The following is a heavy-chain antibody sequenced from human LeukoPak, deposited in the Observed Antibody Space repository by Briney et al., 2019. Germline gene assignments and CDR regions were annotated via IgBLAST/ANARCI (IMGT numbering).Heavy chain of an antibody. Sequence: GGSLRLSCAASGITASNNYMNWVRQAPGKGLEWVSAIHTGGSSYADSVEGRFTISIDASANTLHLQMNSLRPEDTAVYYCARDGGFGGPPGDNWFDSWGQGTLVTVSS. D-gene: IGHD3-16*01. CDR3: ARDGGFGGPPGDNWFDS. V-gene: IGHV3-66*02. J-gene: IGHJ5*01. CDR2: IHTGGSS. CDR1: GITASNNY.